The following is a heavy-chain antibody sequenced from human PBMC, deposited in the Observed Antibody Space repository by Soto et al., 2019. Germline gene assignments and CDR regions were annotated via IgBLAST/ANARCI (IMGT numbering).Heavy chain of an antibody. CDR2: INPNSGGT. Sequence: ASVKVSCKASGYTFTGYYMHWVRQAPGQGLEWMGWINPNSGGTNYAQRFQGRVTMTRDTSISTAYMELSRLRSDDTAVYYRARDPYYDSSGYFPVGFDPWGQGTLVTVSS. V-gene: IGHV1-2*02. CDR3: ARDPYYDSSGYFPVGFDP. CDR1: GYTFTGYY. J-gene: IGHJ5*02. D-gene: IGHD3-22*01.